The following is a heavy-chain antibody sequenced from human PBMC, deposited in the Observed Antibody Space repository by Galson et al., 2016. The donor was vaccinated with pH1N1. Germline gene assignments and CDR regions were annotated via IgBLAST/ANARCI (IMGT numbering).Heavy chain of an antibody. J-gene: IGHJ5*02. CDR3: ARFLYGDYSNYVDP. CDR2: IYWNDDK. CDR1: GFSLSTSGVG. V-gene: IGHV2-5*01. Sequence: PALVKPTQTLTLTCTFSGFSLSTSGVGVGWIRQPPGKALEWLAVIYWNDDKRCRPSLKSRLTITKDTSKNQVVLTMTNMDPVDTATYYCARFLYGDYSNYVDPWGQGTLVTVSS. D-gene: IGHD4-17*01.